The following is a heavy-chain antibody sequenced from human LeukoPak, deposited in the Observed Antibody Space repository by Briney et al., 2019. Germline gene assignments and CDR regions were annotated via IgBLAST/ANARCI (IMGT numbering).Heavy chain of an antibody. V-gene: IGHV3-30-3*01. CDR3: AIDWICDY. Sequence: GGSLRLSCAASGFTFNSYAMHWVRQAPGKGLEWVAVISYDGSNKYYADSVKGRFTISRDNSKNTLYLQMNSLRAEDTAVYYCAIDWICDYWGQGTLVTVSS. J-gene: IGHJ4*02. CDR1: GFTFNSYA. D-gene: IGHD2-2*03. CDR2: ISYDGSNK.